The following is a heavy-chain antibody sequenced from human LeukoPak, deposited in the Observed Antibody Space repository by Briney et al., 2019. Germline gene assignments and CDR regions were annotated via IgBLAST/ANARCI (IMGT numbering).Heavy chain of an antibody. Sequence: GGSLRLSCAASGFTFSSYWMNWVRQAPGKGLVWVSRIARDGSSTTYADSVKGRFSISRDNAKNTLYLQMNSLRVEDTAVYYCARGRPHGNDYWGQGTLVTVSS. CDR1: GFTFSSYW. D-gene: IGHD4-23*01. CDR2: IARDGSST. V-gene: IGHV3-74*01. J-gene: IGHJ4*02. CDR3: ARGRPHGNDY.